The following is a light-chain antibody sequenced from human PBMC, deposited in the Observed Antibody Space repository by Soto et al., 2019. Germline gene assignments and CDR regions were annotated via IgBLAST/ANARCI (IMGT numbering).Light chain of an antibody. V-gene: IGLV2-14*03. Sequence: QSALTQPASVSGSPGESITISCTGTSSDVGSHNYVSWYQQHPGKAPKLMIYEVSNRPSGVSNRFSGSKSGNTASLTISGLQAEDEADYPCSSYTSSTTLVVFGGGTKLTVL. CDR3: SSYTSSTTLVV. CDR1: SSDVGSHNY. CDR2: EVS. J-gene: IGLJ2*01.